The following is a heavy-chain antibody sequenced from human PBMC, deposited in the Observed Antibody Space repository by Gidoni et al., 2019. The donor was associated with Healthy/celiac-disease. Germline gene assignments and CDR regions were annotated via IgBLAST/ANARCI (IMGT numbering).Heavy chain of an antibody. V-gene: IGHV4-34*01. CDR1: GGSFSGYY. D-gene: IGHD3-16*01. J-gene: IGHJ3*02. CDR3: ARGSLWEYAFDI. CDR2: INHSGST. Sequence: QVQLQQWGAGLLKPSETLSLTCAVYGGSFSGYYWSWIRQPPGKGLEWIGKINHSGSTNYNPSLKSRGTISVDTSKNQFSLKLSSVTAADTAVYYCARGSLWEYAFDIWGQGKMVTVSS.